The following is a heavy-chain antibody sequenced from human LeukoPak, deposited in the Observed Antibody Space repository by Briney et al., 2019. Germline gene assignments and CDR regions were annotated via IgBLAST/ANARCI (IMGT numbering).Heavy chain of an antibody. V-gene: IGHV6-1*01. CDR2: TYYRSQWNN. J-gene: IGHJ4*02. Sequence: SQTLSLTCAISGDSVSSNSATWNWIRQSPLRGLEWLGRTYYRSQWNNDYAASVKSRIDINPETSKNQFSLQLNSETPEDTAVYYCARGRGSSADFDYWGQGTLVTVSS. CDR3: ARGRGSSADFDY. CDR1: GDSVSSNSAT. D-gene: IGHD6-6*01.